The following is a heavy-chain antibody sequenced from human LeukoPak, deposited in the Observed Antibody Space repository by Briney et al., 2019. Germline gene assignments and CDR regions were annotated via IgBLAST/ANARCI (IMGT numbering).Heavy chain of an antibody. CDR1: GDSVSSPSAA. D-gene: IGHD2-2*01. CDR3: ARELYCSSTSCYHRFYYYHYGMDV. Sequence: SQTLSLTCALSGDSVSSPSAAWNWLRQSPSRGLEWLGRTYYRSKWYNDYAVSVKSRITINPDTSKNQFSLQLNSVTPEDTAVYYCARELYCSSTSCYHRFYYYHYGMDVWGQGTTVTVSS. J-gene: IGHJ6*02. V-gene: IGHV6-1*01. CDR2: TYYRSKWYN.